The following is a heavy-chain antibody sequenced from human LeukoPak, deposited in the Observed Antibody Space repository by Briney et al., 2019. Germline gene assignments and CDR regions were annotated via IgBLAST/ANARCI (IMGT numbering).Heavy chain of an antibody. D-gene: IGHD4-17*01. Sequence: SDPLSLICAVSDDSFSSHYWTWIRQPPGKGLEWIGYISYIGSTNYNPSLKSRATISIDTSKNQFSLKLTSVTAADTAVYDCARDLITVTIGFDIWGQGTMVSVSS. CDR1: DDSFSSHY. CDR2: ISYIGST. CDR3: ARDLITVTIGFDI. V-gene: IGHV4-59*11. J-gene: IGHJ3*02.